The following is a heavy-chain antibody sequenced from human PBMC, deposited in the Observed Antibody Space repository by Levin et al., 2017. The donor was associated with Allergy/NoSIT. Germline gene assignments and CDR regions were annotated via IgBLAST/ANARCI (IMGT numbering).Heavy chain of an antibody. J-gene: IGHJ6*03. Sequence: ATSVKVSCKASGGTFSSYAISWVRQAPGQGLEWMGGIIPIFGTANYAQKFQGRVTITADESTSTAYMELSSLRSEDTAVYYCARLGPPATTYSSGYYYYMDVWGKGTTVTVSS. CDR3: ARLGPPATTYSSGYYYYMDV. D-gene: IGHD5-12*01. CDR2: IIPIFGTA. CDR1: GGTFSSYA. V-gene: IGHV1-69*13.